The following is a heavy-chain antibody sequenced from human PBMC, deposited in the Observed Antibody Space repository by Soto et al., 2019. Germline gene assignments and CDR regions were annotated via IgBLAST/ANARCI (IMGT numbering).Heavy chain of an antibody. V-gene: IGHV2-5*02. CDR3: AHAMLYCTGGSCSTWFDS. D-gene: IGHD2-15*01. Sequence: QITLKESGPPLVKPTQTLTLTYTFSGFSLSTHGVGVGWVRQPAGKALEWLALIYWDDDKRYSASLNSRLTITKDTSKNQVVLTMTNMDPVDTATYYCAHAMLYCTGGSCSTWFDSWGQGTLVTVSS. CDR1: GFSLSTHGVG. CDR2: IYWDDDK. J-gene: IGHJ5*01.